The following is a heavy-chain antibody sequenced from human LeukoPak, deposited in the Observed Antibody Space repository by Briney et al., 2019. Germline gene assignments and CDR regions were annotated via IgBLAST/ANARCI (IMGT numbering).Heavy chain of an antibody. Sequence: LTCTVSGGSISSGDYYWSGIRQPPGKGLEWIGYIYYSGSTYYNPSLKSRVTVSVDTSKNQFSLKLSSVTAADTAVYYCARASIWFGELLGWFDPWGQ. CDR3: ARASIWFGELLGWFDP. CDR1: GGSISSGDYY. J-gene: IGHJ5*02. V-gene: IGHV4-30-4*01. D-gene: IGHD3-10*01. CDR2: IYYSGST.